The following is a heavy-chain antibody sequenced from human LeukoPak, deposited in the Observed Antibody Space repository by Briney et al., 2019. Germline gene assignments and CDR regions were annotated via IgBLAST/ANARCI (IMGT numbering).Heavy chain of an antibody. J-gene: IGHJ4*02. CDR2: IYHSGST. D-gene: IGHD2-21*01. V-gene: IGHV4-38-2*02. CDR1: GYSISSGYY. CDR3: ARRVGVALDY. Sequence: PSETLSLTCTVSGYSISSGYYWGWIRQPPGKGLEWIGSIYHSGSTYYNPSLKSRVTISVDTSKNQFSLKPSSVTAADTAVYYCARRVGVALDYWSQGTLVTVSS.